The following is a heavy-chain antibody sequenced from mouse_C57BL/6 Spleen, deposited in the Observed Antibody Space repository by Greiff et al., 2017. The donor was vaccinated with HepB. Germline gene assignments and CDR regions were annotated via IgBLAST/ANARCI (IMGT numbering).Heavy chain of an antibody. CDR1: GYSFTSYY. CDR2: IYPGSGNT. J-gene: IGHJ1*03. CDR3: AGDYDGYFDV. V-gene: IGHV1-66*01. D-gene: IGHD2-4*01. Sequence: VKLMESGPELVKPGASVKISCKASGYSFTSYYIHWVKQRPGQGLEWIGWIYPGSGNTKYNEKFKGKATLTADTSSSTAYMQLSSLTSEDSAVYYCAGDYDGYFDVWGTGTTVTVSS.